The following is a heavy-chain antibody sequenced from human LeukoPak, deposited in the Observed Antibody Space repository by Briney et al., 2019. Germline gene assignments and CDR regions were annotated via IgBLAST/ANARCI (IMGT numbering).Heavy chain of an antibody. J-gene: IGHJ4*02. D-gene: IGHD3-10*01. CDR2: ISHDGSNE. V-gene: IGHV3-30*14. CDR1: GFTFSSYA. CDR3: ARGFPSPDKRPC. Sequence: GGSLRLSCAASGFTFSSYAMQWVRQAPGKGLEWVAVISHDGSNENYVDSVKGRFTISRDNSKNTLYLQVGSLRAEDMAVYYCARGFPSPDKRPCWGQGTLVTVSS.